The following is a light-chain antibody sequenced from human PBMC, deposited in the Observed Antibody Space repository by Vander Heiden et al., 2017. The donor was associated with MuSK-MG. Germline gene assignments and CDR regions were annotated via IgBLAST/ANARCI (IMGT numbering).Light chain of an antibody. CDR1: NIGSKS. J-gene: IGLJ2*01. CDR2: DDS. V-gene: IGLV3-21*02. CDR3: QVWESGSDVV. Sequence: SSVLTQTPSVSVAPGPTDRITCGGNNIGSKSVHWYQQKPGQAPVLVVHDDSVRPAVIPERFSGSNSWNTATLTISRVEAGDEADYFCQVWESGSDVVFGGGTKLTVL.